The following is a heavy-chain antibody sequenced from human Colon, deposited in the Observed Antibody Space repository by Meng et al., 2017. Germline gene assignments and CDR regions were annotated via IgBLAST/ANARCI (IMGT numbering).Heavy chain of an antibody. CDR1: GYTFTNYA. Sequence: ASVKVSCKASGYTFTNYALHWVRQAPGQRPEWMGWITAANGNTQYSQKFQDRITIITDTSASTTYMELSSLKSEDTAVYYCARGAAVASTFDYWGQGTLVTVSS. J-gene: IGHJ4*02. CDR2: ITAANGNT. D-gene: IGHD6-19*01. V-gene: IGHV1-3*01. CDR3: ARGAAVASTFDY.